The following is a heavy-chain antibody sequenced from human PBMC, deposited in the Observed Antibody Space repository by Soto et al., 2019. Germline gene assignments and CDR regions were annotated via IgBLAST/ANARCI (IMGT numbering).Heavy chain of an antibody. CDR2: ISAYNGNT. CDR1: GYTFTSYG. J-gene: IGHJ5*02. D-gene: IGHD3-16*02. Sequence: QVQLVQSGAEVKKPGASVKVSCKASGYTFTSYGISWVRQAPGQGLEWMGWISAYNGNTNHAQTLQGRVTMTTDTSRSTAYMELRSLRSDDTAVYYCARTHVPFKRLRLGELSNPWFAPWGQGTLVTVSS. V-gene: IGHV1-18*01. CDR3: ARTHVPFKRLRLGELSNPWFAP.